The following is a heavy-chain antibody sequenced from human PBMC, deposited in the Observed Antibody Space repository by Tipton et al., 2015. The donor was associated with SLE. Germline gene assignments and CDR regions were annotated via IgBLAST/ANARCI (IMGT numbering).Heavy chain of an antibody. D-gene: IGHD6-19*01. CDR3: AREIAVAGTRWYFDY. V-gene: IGHV4-34*01. CDR2: INHSGST. Sequence: TLSLTCAVYGGSFSGYYWSWIRQPPGKGLEWIGEINHSGSTNYNPSPKSQVTISVDTSKNQFSLKLSSVTAADTAVYYCAREIAVAGTRWYFDYWGQGTLVTVSS. CDR1: GGSFSGYY. J-gene: IGHJ4*02.